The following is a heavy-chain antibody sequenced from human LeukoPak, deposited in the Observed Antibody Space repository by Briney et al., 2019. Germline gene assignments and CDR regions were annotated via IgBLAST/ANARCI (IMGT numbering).Heavy chain of an antibody. Sequence: SVKVSCKASGGTFSSYAISWVRQAPGQGLEWMGGIIPIFGTANYAQKFQGRVTITADESTSTAYMELSSLRSEDTAVYYCATDYIHCGGDCYYPYWGQGTLVTVSS. V-gene: IGHV1-69*01. CDR3: ATDYIHCGGDCYYPY. CDR1: GGTFSSYA. J-gene: IGHJ4*02. D-gene: IGHD2-21*02. CDR2: IIPIFGTA.